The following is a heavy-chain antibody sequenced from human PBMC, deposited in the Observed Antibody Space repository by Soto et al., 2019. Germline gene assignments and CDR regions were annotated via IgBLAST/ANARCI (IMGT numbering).Heavy chain of an antibody. CDR1: GYSFTGYY. V-gene: IGHV1-2*02. Sequence: QVQLAQSGAEVKKPGASVKVSCTASGYSFTGYYIHWVRQAPGEALEWMGWINPNTGRTIYAQKFQGRVTMTRDTSITTAYMELSGLTSDDTAVYFCASSTPSVGLVRSFDYWGQGTLVTVSS. D-gene: IGHD3-9*01. CDR3: ASSTPSVGLVRSFDY. J-gene: IGHJ4*02. CDR2: INPNTGRT.